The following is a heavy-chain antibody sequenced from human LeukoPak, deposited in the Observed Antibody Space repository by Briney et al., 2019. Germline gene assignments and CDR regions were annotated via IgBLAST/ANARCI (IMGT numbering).Heavy chain of an antibody. Sequence: GGSLRLSCAASGFTFGDYYMSWIRQAPGKGLEWISYISTSGSHTKYADSMKGRFTISRDNAKNSLFLQMNSLRAEDTAVYYCARDASPTVTTAYWYFDLWGRGTLVTVSS. CDR2: ISTSGSHT. V-gene: IGHV3-11*05. D-gene: IGHD4-17*01. CDR3: ARDASPTVTTAYWYFDL. J-gene: IGHJ2*01. CDR1: GFTFGDYY.